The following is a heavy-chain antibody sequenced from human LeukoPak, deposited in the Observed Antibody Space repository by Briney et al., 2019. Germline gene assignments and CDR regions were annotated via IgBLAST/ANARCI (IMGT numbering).Heavy chain of an antibody. CDR1: GFDFRDYF. V-gene: IGHV1-2*02. J-gene: IGHJ5*02. CDR2: INPNSGGT. Sequence: ASVKVSCKASGFDFRDYFIHWVRQAPGQGLEWMGWINPNSGGTNYAQKFQGRVTMTRDTSISTAYMELSRLRSDDTAVYYCARDRAQYSSGLYDPWGQGTLVTVSS. D-gene: IGHD6-19*01. CDR3: ARDRAQYSSGLYDP.